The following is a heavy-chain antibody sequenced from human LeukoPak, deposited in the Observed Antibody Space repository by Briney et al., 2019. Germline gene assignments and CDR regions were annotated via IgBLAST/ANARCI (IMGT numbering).Heavy chain of an antibody. CDR1: GDSVTSGVHY. V-gene: IGHV4-39*07. D-gene: IGHD5-18*01. J-gene: IGHJ4*02. CDR3: ARGQKYTYGYTVTELGSRYFDY. CDR2: IYYSGST. Sequence: PSQTLSLTCTVSGDSVTSGVHYWSWIRQPPGKGLEWIGSIYYSGSTYYNPSLKSRVTISVDTSKNQFSLKLSSVTAADTAVYYCARGQKYTYGYTVTELGSRYFDYWGQGTLVTVSS.